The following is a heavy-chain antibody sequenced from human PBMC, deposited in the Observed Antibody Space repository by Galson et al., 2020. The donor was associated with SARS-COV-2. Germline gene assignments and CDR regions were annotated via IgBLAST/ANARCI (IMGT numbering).Heavy chain of an antibody. J-gene: IGHJ4*02. CDR3: ARGGRIQLWVPGY. CDR1: GESFSAYY. CDR2: INHSGST. Sequence: SETLSLTCAGYGESFSAYYSNWIRQPPGKGLEWIGEINHSGSTNYNPSLKSRVTISVDTSKSQFSLKLSSVTAADTAVYYCARGGRIQLWVPGYWGQGTLVTVSS. V-gene: IGHV4-34*01. D-gene: IGHD5-18*01.